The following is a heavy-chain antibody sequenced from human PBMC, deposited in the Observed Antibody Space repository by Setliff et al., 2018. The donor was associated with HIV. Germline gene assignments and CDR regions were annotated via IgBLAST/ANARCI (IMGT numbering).Heavy chain of an antibody. J-gene: IGHJ4*02. CDR2: IYHSGTT. V-gene: IGHV4-38-2*02. Sequence: SETLSLTCAVSGYSISSGYYWGWIRQPPGKGLEWVGSIYHSGTTYYNPSLKSRVTISVDTSENQFSLKLSSVTAADTAVYYCARDGYSSSWYVISGSFDYWGQGILVTVSS. CDR1: GYSISSGYY. CDR3: ARDGYSSSWYVISGSFDY. D-gene: IGHD6-13*01.